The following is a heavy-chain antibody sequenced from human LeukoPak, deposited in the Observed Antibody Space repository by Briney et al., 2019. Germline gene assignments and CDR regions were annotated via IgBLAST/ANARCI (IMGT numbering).Heavy chain of an antibody. J-gene: IGHJ4*02. D-gene: IGHD1-26*01. CDR2: VSGSGGST. CDR1: GFTFSGYS. Sequence: GGSLRLSCAASGFTFSGYSMNWVRQAPGQGLEWVSAVSGSGGSTYHTDSVKGRFTISRDNSKNTLYLQMNSLRAEDTAVYYCTKGRYSGSLERGFDYWGQGTLVTVSS. V-gene: IGHV3-23*01. CDR3: TKGRYSGSLERGFDY.